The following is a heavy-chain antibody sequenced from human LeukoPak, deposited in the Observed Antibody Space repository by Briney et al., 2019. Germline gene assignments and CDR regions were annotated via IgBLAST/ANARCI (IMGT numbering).Heavy chain of an antibody. CDR3: ARPSIAARSFFDY. CDR2: IYHSGST. CDR1: GYSISSGYY. J-gene: IGHJ4*02. V-gene: IGHV4-38-2*01. D-gene: IGHD6-6*01. Sequence: SETVSLTCAVSGYSISSGYYWGWIRQPPGKGLEWIGSIYHSGSTYYNPSLKSRVTISVDTSKNQFSLKLSSVTAADTAVYYCARPSIAARSFFDYWGQGTLVTVSS.